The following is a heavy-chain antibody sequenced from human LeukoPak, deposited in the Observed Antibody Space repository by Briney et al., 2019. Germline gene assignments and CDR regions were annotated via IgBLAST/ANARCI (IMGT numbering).Heavy chain of an antibody. Sequence: QPGGSLRLSCAASGFTFSSYAMSWVRQAPGKGLEWVSAISGSGGSTYYADSVKGRFTISRDNAKNSLYLQMNSLRAEDTAVYYCARGARRVEPLRYWGQGTLVTVSS. CDR3: ARGARRVEPLRY. J-gene: IGHJ4*02. D-gene: IGHD1-1*01. CDR1: GFTFSSYA. V-gene: IGHV3-23*01. CDR2: ISGSGGST.